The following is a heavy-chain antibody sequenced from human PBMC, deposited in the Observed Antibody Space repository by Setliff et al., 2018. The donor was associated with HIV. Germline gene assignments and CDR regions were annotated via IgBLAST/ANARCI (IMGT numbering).Heavy chain of an antibody. CDR2: MYNSGST. J-gene: IGHJ4*02. V-gene: IGHV4-4*07. CDR3: ARGSRRQGGMFGY. D-gene: IGHD3-16*01. CDR1: GGSISSSYY. Sequence: NPSETLSLTCTVSGGSISSSYYGNWIRQPAGKGLGWIGHMYNSGSTNYNPSLKSRFTMSLDTSKNQFSLKLSTVTAADTAIYCCARGSRRQGGMFGYWGQGTLVTVSS.